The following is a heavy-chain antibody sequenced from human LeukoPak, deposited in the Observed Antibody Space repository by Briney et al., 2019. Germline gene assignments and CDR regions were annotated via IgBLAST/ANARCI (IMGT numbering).Heavy chain of an antibody. CDR3: ARDSLWFGELLFPGDSGEVDY. Sequence: GGSLRLSCAASGFTFSSYSMNWVRQAPGKGLEWVSYISSSSSTIYYADPVKGRFTISRDNAKNSLYLQMNSLRAEDTAVYYCARDSLWFGELLFPGDSGEVDYWGQGTLVTVSS. V-gene: IGHV3-48*04. CDR2: ISSSSSTI. CDR1: GFTFSSYS. J-gene: IGHJ4*02. D-gene: IGHD3-10*01.